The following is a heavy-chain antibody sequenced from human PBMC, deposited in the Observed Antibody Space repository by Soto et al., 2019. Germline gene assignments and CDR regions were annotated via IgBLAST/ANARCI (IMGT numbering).Heavy chain of an antibody. Sequence: PGGSLRLSCAASGFIFSDYYMSWIRQAPGKGLEWLAYISRDGNDVFYADSVDGRFTISRDNAKNSLFLQMDDLRVEDTGMYFCARGEEMYMLTNWFDPWGQGILVTVSS. CDR1: GFIFSDYY. V-gene: IGHV3-11*01. CDR2: ISRDGNDV. D-gene: IGHD3-16*01. CDR3: ARGEEMYMLTNWFDP. J-gene: IGHJ5*02.